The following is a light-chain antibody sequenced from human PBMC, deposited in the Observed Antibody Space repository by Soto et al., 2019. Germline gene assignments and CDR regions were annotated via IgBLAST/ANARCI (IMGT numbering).Light chain of an antibody. V-gene: IGKV3-11*01. J-gene: IGKJ4*01. CDR1: QSVSTY. CDR2: DAS. CDR3: QQRINWPPLT. Sequence: EIVLTQSPATLSLSPGERATLSCRASQSVSTYLAWYQQKPGQAPSLLIYDASNRATGIPARFSGSGSGTDFPLTISSLEPEDFAVYYCQQRINWPPLTFGGGTKVEIK.